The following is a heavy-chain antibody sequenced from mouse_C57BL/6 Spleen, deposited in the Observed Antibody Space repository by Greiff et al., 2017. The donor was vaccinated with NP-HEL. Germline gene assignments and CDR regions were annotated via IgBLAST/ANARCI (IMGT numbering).Heavy chain of an antibody. V-gene: IGHV5-9*01. J-gene: IGHJ2*01. CDR2: ISGGGGNT. Sequence: EVHLVESGGGLVKPGGSLKLSCAASGFTFSSYTMSWVRQTPEKRLEWVATISGGGGNTYYPDSVKGRFTISRDNAKNTLYLQMSSLRSEDTALYYCARRRPIYYDLDYWGQGTTLTVSS. CDR1: GFTFSSYT. CDR3: ARRRPIYYDLDY. D-gene: IGHD2-4*01.